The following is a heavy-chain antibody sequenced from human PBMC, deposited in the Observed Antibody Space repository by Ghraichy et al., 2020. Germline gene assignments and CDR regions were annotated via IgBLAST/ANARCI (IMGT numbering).Heavy chain of an antibody. Sequence: ASVKVSCKASGYTFTSYYMHWVRQAPGQGLEWMGIINPSGGSTSYAQKFQGRVTMTRDTSTSTVYMELSSLRSEDTAVYYCAREVGRWLQLRYFDYWGQGTLVTVSS. CDR1: GYTFTSYY. CDR3: AREVGRWLQLRYFDY. D-gene: IGHD5-24*01. CDR2: INPSGGST. J-gene: IGHJ4*02. V-gene: IGHV1-46*01.